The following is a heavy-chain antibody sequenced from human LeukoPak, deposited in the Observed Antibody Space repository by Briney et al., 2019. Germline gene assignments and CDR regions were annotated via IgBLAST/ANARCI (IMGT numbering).Heavy chain of an antibody. Sequence: SETLSLTCTVSGYSISSGYYWGWIRQPPGKGLEWIGSIYHSGSTYYNPSLKSRVTISVDTSKNQFSLKLSSVTAADTAVYYCARDFRLEQGGYYDILTGYYGGVYFDYWGQGTLVTVSS. CDR1: GYSISSGYY. D-gene: IGHD3-9*01. J-gene: IGHJ4*02. V-gene: IGHV4-38-2*02. CDR3: ARDFRLEQGGYYDILTGYYGGVYFDY. CDR2: IYHSGST.